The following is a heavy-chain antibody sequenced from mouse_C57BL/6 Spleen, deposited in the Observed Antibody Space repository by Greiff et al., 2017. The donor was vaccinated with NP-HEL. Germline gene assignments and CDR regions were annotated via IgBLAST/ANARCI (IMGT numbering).Heavy chain of an antibody. Sequence: VQRVESGAELVRPGASVTLSCKASGYTFTDYEMHWVKQTPVHGLEWIGAIDPETGGTAYNQKFKGKAILTADKSSSTAYMELRSLTSEDSAVYYCTRGITVDYWGQGTTLTVSS. J-gene: IGHJ2*01. CDR2: IDPETGGT. V-gene: IGHV1-15*01. CDR3: TRGITVDY. D-gene: IGHD2-4*01. CDR1: GYTFTDYE.